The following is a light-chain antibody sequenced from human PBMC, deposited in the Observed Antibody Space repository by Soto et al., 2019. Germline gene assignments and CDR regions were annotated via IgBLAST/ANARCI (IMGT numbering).Light chain of an antibody. CDR2: EVS. CDR1: SSDVGSYNL. V-gene: IGLV2-23*02. Sequence: QSALTQPASVSGSPGQSITISCTGTSSDVGSYNLVSWYQQHPGKALKLMIYEVSKRPSGVSNRFSGSKSGNTASLTISGLQAEDEADYYCCSYAGSSTHYVFGTGTKLTVL. J-gene: IGLJ1*01. CDR3: CSYAGSSTHYV.